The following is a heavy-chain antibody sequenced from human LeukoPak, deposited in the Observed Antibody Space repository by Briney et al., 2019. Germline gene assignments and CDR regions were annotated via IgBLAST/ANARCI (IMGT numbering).Heavy chain of an antibody. J-gene: IGHJ4*02. CDR1: GFTFSSYG. V-gene: IGHV3-30*02. CDR2: IRYDGSNK. CDR3: AKTPCSGGSCYNDY. D-gene: IGHD2-15*01. Sequence: PGGPLRLSCAASGFTFSSYGMHWVRQAPGKGLEWVAFIRYDGSNKYYADSVKGRFTISRDNSKNTLYLQMNSLRAEDTAVYYCAKTPCSGGSCYNDYWGQGTLVTVSS.